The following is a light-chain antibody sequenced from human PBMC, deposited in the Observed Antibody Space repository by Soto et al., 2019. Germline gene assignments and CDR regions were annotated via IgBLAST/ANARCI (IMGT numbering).Light chain of an antibody. J-gene: IGKJ4*01. CDR3: QQCYSSPLT. Sequence: DIQITQSPSTLSGSVGDRVTITCRASQTISSWLAWYQQKPGKAPNLLIYAASSSQSGVPSRFSGSGSGTDFTLTISSLQPEDFATYYCQQCYSSPLTFGGGTKVDIK. CDR2: AAS. CDR1: QTISSW. V-gene: IGKV1-5*01.